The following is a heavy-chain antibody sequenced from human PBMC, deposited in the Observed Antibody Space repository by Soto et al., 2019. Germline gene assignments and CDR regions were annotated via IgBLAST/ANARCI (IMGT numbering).Heavy chain of an antibody. CDR3: APSLSSSTNFDY. J-gene: IGHJ4*02. CDR1: GFTFSSYG. V-gene: IGHV3-30*03. Sequence: QVQLVESGGGVVQPGRSLRLSCAASGFTFSSYGMHWVRQAPGKGLEWVAVVSYDGSNQNYADSVKGRFTISRDNSKNTLYLQMNSLRAEDSAVYYCAPSLSSSTNFDYWGQGTLVTVSS. D-gene: IGHD6-13*01. CDR2: VSYDGSNQ.